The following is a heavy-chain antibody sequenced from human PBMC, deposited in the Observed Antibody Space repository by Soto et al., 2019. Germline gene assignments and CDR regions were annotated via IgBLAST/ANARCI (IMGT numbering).Heavy chain of an antibody. CDR1: GGSVSRGDYY. V-gene: IGHV4-61*08. D-gene: IGHD5-18*01. Sequence: SETLSLTCTVSGGSVSRGDYYWSWIRQPPGKGLEWIGYIYYSGNTNYNPSLKSRVIISVDTSKNLFSLKLTSVTAADTAVYYCARIPVDTSMIYWLDPWGQGTLVTVSS. CDR3: ARIPVDTSMIYWLDP. J-gene: IGHJ5*02. CDR2: IYYSGNT.